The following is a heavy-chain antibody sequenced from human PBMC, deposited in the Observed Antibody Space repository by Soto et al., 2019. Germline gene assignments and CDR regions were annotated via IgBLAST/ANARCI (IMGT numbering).Heavy chain of an antibody. CDR1: GFTFSNAW. Sequence: LRLSCAASGFTFSNAWMSWVRQAPGKGLEWVGRIKSKTDGGTTDYAAPVKGRFTISRDDSKNTLYLQMNSLKTEDTAVYYCTGTGGYDSWYYYYYMDVWGKGTTVTVSS. CDR3: TGTGGYDSWYYYYYMDV. D-gene: IGHD5-12*01. V-gene: IGHV3-15*01. J-gene: IGHJ6*03. CDR2: IKSKTDGGTT.